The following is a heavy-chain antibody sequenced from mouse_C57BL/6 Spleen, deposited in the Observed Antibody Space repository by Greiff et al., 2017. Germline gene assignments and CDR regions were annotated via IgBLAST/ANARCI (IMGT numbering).Heavy chain of an antibody. Sequence: QVQLQQSGAELVKPGASVKLSCKASGYTFTSYWMQWVKQRPGQGLEWIGEIDPSDSYTNYNQKFKGKATLTVDTSSSTAYMQLSSLTSEDSAVYYCARYGYGRPLAYWGQGTLVTVSA. CDR2: IDPSDSYT. V-gene: IGHV1-50*01. CDR1: GYTFTSYW. J-gene: IGHJ3*01. D-gene: IGHD1-1*01. CDR3: ARYGYGRPLAY.